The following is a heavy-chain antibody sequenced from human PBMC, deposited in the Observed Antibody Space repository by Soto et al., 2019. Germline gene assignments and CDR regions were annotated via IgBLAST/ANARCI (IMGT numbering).Heavy chain of an antibody. CDR3: AHRGDSGSSRAFHI. CDR1: GFSLSTSGVG. V-gene: IGHV2-5*02. CDR2: IYWDDDK. J-gene: IGHJ3*02. Sequence: QITLKESGPALVKPTQTLTLTCTFSGFSLSTSGVGVGWLRQPPGKALEWLALIYWDDDKRYSPSVKSRLTITKDTSINQVVLTMTNLDPVDTATYYCAHRGDSGSSRAFHIWGQGTMVTVSS. D-gene: IGHD6-25*01.